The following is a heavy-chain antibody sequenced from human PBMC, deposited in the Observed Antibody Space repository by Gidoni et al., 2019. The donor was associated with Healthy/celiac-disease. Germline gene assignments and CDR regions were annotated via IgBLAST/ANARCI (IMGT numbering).Heavy chain of an antibody. CDR1: GGSFSGYY. CDR3: ARGSTYYDVWSGRNWFDP. J-gene: IGHJ5*02. D-gene: IGHD3-3*01. CDR2: INHSGST. V-gene: IGHV4-34*01. Sequence: QVQLQQWGAGLLKPSETLSLTCAVYGGSFSGYYWSWIRQPPGKGLEWIGEINHSGSTNYNPSLKSRVTISVDTSKNQFSLKLSSVTAADTAVYYCARGSTYYDVWSGRNWFDPWGQGTLVTVS.